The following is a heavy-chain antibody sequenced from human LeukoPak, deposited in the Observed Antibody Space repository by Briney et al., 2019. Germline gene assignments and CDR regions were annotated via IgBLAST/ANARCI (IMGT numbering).Heavy chain of an antibody. V-gene: IGHV3-23*01. D-gene: IGHD3-3*01. CDR3: AKGPYYDFWSGHYPS. Sequence: GGSLRLSCAASGFTFSSYAMSWVRQAPGKGLEWVSAISGSGGSTYYADSVKGRFTISRDNSKNTLYLQMNSLRAEDTAVYYCAKGPYYDFWSGHYPSWGQGTLVTVSS. CDR1: GFTFSSYA. CDR2: ISGSGGST. J-gene: IGHJ4*02.